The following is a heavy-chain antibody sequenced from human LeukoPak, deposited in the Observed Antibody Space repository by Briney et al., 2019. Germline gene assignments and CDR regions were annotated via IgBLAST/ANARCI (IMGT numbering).Heavy chain of an antibody. CDR1: GFTFSSYG. D-gene: IGHD7-27*01. CDR3: AKAPHWGLFDY. CDR2: ISYDGSNK. J-gene: IGHJ4*02. V-gene: IGHV3-30*18. Sequence: GGSLRLSCAASGFTFSSYGMHWVRQAPGKGLEWVAVISYDGSNKYYADSVKGRFTISRDNSKNTLYLQMNSLRAEDTAVYYCAKAPHWGLFDYWGQGTLVTVSS.